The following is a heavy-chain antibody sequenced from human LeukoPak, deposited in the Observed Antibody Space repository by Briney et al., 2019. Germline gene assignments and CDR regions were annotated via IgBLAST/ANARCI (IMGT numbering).Heavy chain of an antibody. D-gene: IGHD6-6*01. Sequence: GGSLRLSCAASGFTFSSYSMNWVRQAPGKGLEWVSSISSSSSYIYYADSVKGRFTISRDNAKNSLYLQMNSLRAEDTAVYYCARADDSSSGHFDYWGQGALVTVSS. CDR3: ARADDSSSGHFDY. J-gene: IGHJ4*02. V-gene: IGHV3-21*01. CDR2: ISSSSSYI. CDR1: GFTFSSYS.